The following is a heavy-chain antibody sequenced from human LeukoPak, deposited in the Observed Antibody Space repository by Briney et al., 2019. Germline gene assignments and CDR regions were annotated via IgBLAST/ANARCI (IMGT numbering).Heavy chain of an antibody. D-gene: IGHD5-12*01. J-gene: IGHJ4*02. V-gene: IGHV4-34*01. Sequence: TTSETLSLTCTVYGGSFRAYYWSWIRQPPGKGLEWIGEINYDGSTSYNPSLKSRVTISVDTSKKQAFLKLRSVTAADTAKYYCARGLNIEYFFDYWGQGSLVTVSS. CDR3: ARGLNIEYFFDY. CDR2: INYDGST. CDR1: GGSFRAYY.